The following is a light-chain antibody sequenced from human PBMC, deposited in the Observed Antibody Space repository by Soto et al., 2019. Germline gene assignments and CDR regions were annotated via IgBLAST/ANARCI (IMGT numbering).Light chain of an antibody. V-gene: IGLV7-46*01. CDR3: LLSYRGDYV. CDR1: TGPVTTGHY. Sequence: QAVVTXEPSLTVSPGGKVILTCGSTTGPVTTGHYPYWFQQKPGQAPRPLVYDTANIFSWTPVRFSGSLVGGKAALTLSGAQPEDEAEYYCLLSYRGDYVFGPGTKVTVL. CDR2: DTA. J-gene: IGLJ1*01.